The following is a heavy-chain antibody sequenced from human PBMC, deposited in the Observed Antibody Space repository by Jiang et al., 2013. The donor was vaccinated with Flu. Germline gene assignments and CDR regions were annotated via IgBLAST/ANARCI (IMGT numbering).Heavy chain of an antibody. V-gene: IGHV1-69*06. J-gene: IGHJ6*02. CDR2: IIPIFGTA. CDR1: GGTFSSYA. D-gene: IGHD3-10*01. CDR3: ARDGLLYYYGSGRYYYYGMDV. Sequence: GAEVKKPGSSVKVSCKASGGTFSSYAISWVRQAPGQGLEWMGGIIPIFGTANYAQKFQGRVTITADKSTSTAYMELSSLRSEDTAVYYCARDGLLYYYGSGRYYYYGMDVWGQGTTVTVSS.